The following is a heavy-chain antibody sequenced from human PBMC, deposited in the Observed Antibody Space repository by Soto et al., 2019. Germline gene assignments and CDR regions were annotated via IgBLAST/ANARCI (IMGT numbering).Heavy chain of an antibody. D-gene: IGHD1-26*01. V-gene: IGHV3-23*01. CDR3: AKGGESSRDAFDI. CDR2: ISGSGGST. CDR1: GFTFSRDA. J-gene: IGHJ3*02. Sequence: EAQLLESGGGLVQPGGYLRLSCAASGFTFSRDAMSWVRQAPGKGLECVSAISGSGGSTYYADSVKGRFTISRDNSKNTLYLQMNSLRAGDTAVYYCAKGGESSRDAFDIWGQGTMDTVS.